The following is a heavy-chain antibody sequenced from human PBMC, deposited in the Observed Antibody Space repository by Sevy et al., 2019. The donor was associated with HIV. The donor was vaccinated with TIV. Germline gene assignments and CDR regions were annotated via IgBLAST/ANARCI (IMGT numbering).Heavy chain of an antibody. CDR3: ARIPSQQLGRYFGMDV. V-gene: IGHV3-11*01. CDR2: INYSGDVI. Sequence: GGSLRLSCAASGFTFSDYWMTWVRQAPGKGLESISCINYSGDVIHYTDSVKGRFTISRDNAKKSLCLEKNSLRDDDKAIYYRARIPSQQLGRYFGMDVWGRGTTVTVSS. CDR1: GFTFSDYW. D-gene: IGHD6-13*01. J-gene: IGHJ6*02.